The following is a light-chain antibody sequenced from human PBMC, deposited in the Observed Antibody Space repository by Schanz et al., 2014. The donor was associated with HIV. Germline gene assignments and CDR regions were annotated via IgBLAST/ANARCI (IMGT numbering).Light chain of an antibody. CDR2: SAS. CDR3: HQFYSSRGT. V-gene: IGKV3-20*01. Sequence: EIVLTQSPVILSLSPGERATLSCRASQTVSSNSLGWYQQKRGQVPRLLIYSASRRANGIPDRFSGSGSGTYFTLTISRLEPEDVAVYYCHQFYSSRGTFGQGTKVEI. CDR1: QTVSSNS. J-gene: IGKJ1*01.